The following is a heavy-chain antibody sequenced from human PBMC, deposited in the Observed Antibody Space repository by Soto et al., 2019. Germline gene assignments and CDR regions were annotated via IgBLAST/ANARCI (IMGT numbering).Heavy chain of an antibody. V-gene: IGHV1-3*01. CDR3: ARVSPTRFNYYDSSGPFDY. Sequence: ASVKVSCKASGYTFTSYAMHWVRQAPGQRLEWMGWINAGNGNTKYSQKFQGRVTITRNTSASTAYMELSSLRSEDTAVYYCARVSPTRFNYYDSSGPFDYWGQGTLVTVSS. CDR2: INAGNGNT. J-gene: IGHJ4*02. CDR1: GYTFTSYA. D-gene: IGHD3-22*01.